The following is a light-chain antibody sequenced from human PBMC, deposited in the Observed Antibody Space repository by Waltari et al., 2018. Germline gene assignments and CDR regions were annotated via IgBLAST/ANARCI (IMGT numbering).Light chain of an antibody. CDR1: QSISNY. CDR3: QQRSKSFT. CDR2: DAS. J-gene: IGKJ3*01. V-gene: IGKV3-11*01. Sequence: IVLKQSPATLSLSPGDRATLPCRASQSISNYLAWYQHKPGQAPRLRIYDASTRATAAPARFSGSGSVTDFTFTISSLEPDDFAIYYWQQRSKSFTFGPGTKVDMK.